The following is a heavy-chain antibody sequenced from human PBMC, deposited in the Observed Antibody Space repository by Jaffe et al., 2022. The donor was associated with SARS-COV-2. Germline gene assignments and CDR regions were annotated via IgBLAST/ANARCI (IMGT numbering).Heavy chain of an antibody. V-gene: IGHV1-46*01. Sequence: QVQLVQSGAEVKKPGASVKVSCKASGYTFTSYYMHWVRQAPGQGLEWMGIINPSGGSTSYAQKFQGRVTMTRDTSTSTVYMELSSLRSEDTAVYYCARAHRVAAAGMAPSYWGQGTLVTVSS. D-gene: IGHD6-13*01. CDR2: INPSGGST. J-gene: IGHJ4*02. CDR1: GYTFTSYY. CDR3: ARAHRVAAAGMAPSY.